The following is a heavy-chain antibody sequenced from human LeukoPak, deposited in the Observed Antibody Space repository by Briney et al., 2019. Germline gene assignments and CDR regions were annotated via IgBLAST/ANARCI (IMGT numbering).Heavy chain of an antibody. J-gene: IGHJ3*02. Sequence: GGSLRLSCAASGFTFSSYAMSWVRQALGKGLEWVSAFSGSGGSTYYADSVKGRFTISRDNSKNTLYLQMNSLRAEDTAVYYCAKTPSSLDAFDIWGQGTMVTVSS. CDR1: GFTFSSYA. CDR2: FSGSGGST. CDR3: AKTPSSLDAFDI. V-gene: IGHV3-23*01.